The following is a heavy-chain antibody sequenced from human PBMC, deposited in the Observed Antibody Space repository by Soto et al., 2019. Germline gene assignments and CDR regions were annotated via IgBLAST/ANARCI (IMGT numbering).Heavy chain of an antibody. Sequence: QVQLVQSGAEVKKPGSSVKVSCKASGGTFSSYAISWVRQAPGQGLEWMGGIIPIFGTANYAQKFQGRVTITADESTSTAYMELSSLRSEDTAVYYGATSPRSYYPPNWFDPWGQGTLVTVSS. CDR2: IIPIFGTA. D-gene: IGHD1-26*01. CDR1: GGTFSSYA. J-gene: IGHJ5*02. CDR3: ATSPRSYYPPNWFDP. V-gene: IGHV1-69*01.